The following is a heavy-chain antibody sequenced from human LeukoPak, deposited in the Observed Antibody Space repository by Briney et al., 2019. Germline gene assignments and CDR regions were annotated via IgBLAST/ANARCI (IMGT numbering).Heavy chain of an antibody. CDR2: ISGSGGST. J-gene: IGHJ4*02. CDR3: AKDFSGSYYGFKYYFDH. D-gene: IGHD1-26*01. CDR1: GFTFSSYA. Sequence: GGSLRLSCAASGFTFSSYAMSWVRQAPGKGLEWVSAISGSGGSTYYADSVKGRFTISRDNSKNTLYLQMNSLRAEDTAVYYCAKDFSGSYYGFKYYFDHWGQGTLVTVSS. V-gene: IGHV3-23*01.